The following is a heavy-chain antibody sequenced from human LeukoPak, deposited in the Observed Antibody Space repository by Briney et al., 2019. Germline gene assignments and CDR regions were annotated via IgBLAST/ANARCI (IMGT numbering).Heavy chain of an antibody. Sequence: SQTLSLTCTVSGGSISSGGYYWSWIRQHPGKGLEWIGYIYYSGSTYYNPSLKSRVTISVDTSKNQFSLKLSSVTAADTAVYYCARGAYKPPYYYYGMDVWGQGTTVTVSS. CDR1: GGSISSGGYY. J-gene: IGHJ6*02. CDR3: ARGAYKPPYYYYGMDV. V-gene: IGHV4-31*03. D-gene: IGHD3-16*01. CDR2: IYYSGST.